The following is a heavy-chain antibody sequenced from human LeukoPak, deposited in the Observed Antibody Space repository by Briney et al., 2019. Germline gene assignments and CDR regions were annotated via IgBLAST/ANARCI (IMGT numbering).Heavy chain of an antibody. J-gene: IGHJ5*02. CDR3: ARQGKIAVAGPFDP. V-gene: IGHV5-51*01. CDR1: GYSFTSYW. Sequence: GESLQNSCKGSGYSFTSYWIGWVRQMPGKGLEWMGIIYPGDSDTRYSPSFQGQVTISADKSIGTAYLQWSSLKASDTAMYYCARQGKIAVAGPFDPWGQGTLVTVSS. D-gene: IGHD6-19*01. CDR2: IYPGDSDT.